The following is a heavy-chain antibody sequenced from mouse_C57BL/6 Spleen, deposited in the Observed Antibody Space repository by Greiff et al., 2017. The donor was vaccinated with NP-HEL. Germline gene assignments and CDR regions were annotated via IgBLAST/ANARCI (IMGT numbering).Heavy chain of an antibody. CDR3: ASFITTVVEGYAMDY. D-gene: IGHD1-1*01. J-gene: IGHJ4*01. CDR2: IDPSDSYT. Sequence: QVQLQQPGAELVKPGASVKLSCKASGYTFTSYWMQWVKQRPGQGLEWIGEIDPSDSYTNYNQKFKGKATLTVDTSSSTAYMQLSSLTSEDSAVYYCASFITTVVEGYAMDYGGQGTSVTVSS. V-gene: IGHV1-50*01. CDR1: GYTFTSYW.